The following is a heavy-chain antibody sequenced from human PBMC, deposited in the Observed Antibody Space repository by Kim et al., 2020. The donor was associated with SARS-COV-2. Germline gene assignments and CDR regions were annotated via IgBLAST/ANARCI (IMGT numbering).Heavy chain of an antibody. CDR1: GYSISSGYY. V-gene: IGHV4-38-2*02. CDR2: IYHSGST. CDR3: ARDIQYYYDSSGYLTHYYGMDV. J-gene: IGHJ6*02. D-gene: IGHD3-22*01. Sequence: SETLSLTCTVSGYSISSGYYWGWIRQPPGKGLEWIGSIYHSGSTYYNPSLKSRVTISVDTSKNQFSLKLSSVTAADTAVYYCARDIQYYYDSSGYLTHYYGMDVWGQGTTVTVSS.